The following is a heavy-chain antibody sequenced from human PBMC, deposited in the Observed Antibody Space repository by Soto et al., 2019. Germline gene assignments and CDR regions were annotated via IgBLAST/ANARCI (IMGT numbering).Heavy chain of an antibody. CDR3: ARDEVAAAKGMDV. Sequence: SETLSLTCTVSGGSISSGGYYWSWIRQHPGKGLEWIGYIYYSGSTYYNPSLKSRVTISVDTSKNQFSLKLSSVTAADTAVYYCARDEVAAAKGMDVWGQGTTVTVSS. J-gene: IGHJ6*02. V-gene: IGHV4-31*03. CDR2: IYYSGST. D-gene: IGHD6-13*01. CDR1: GGSISSGGYY.